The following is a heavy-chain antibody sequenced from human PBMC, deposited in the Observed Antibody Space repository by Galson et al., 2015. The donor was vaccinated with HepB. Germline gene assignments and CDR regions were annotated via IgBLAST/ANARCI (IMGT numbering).Heavy chain of an antibody. CDR2: INPNSGGT. Sequence: SVKVSCKASGYTFTGYYIHWVRQAPGQGLEWMGWINPNSGGTNFAQRFQGRITMTRDTSISTVYMEVTRLRSDDTAVYYCAKSKRGGWYTVEQDCWGQGTLLTVSS. CDR1: GYTFTGYY. CDR3: AKSKRGGWYTVEQDC. D-gene: IGHD6-19*01. V-gene: IGHV1-2*02. J-gene: IGHJ4*02.